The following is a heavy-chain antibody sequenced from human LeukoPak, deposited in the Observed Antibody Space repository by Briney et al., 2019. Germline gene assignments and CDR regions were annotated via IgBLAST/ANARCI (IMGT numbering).Heavy chain of an antibody. CDR2: ISYEGGTQ. V-gene: IGHV3-30*18. CDR1: GFTFSNYW. CDR3: AKEGTPQVSTWYDL. Sequence: PGGSLRLSCAASGFTFSNYWMHWVRQAPGKGLEWVAVISYEGGTQHYADSVKGRFIISRDNPRNTLYLQMNILRTEDTAVYYSAKEGTPQVSTWYDLWGQGTQVIVSS. J-gene: IGHJ5*02. D-gene: IGHD3-10*01.